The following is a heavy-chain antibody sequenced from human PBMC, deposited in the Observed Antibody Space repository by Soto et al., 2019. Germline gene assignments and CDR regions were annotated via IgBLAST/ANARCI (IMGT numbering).Heavy chain of an antibody. CDR2: IYPGDSDT. D-gene: IGHD2-15*01. CDR1: GYSFTSYW. V-gene: IGHV5-51*01. J-gene: IGHJ6*02. Sequence: PGESLKISCKGSGYSFTSYWIGWVRQMPGKGLEWMGIIYPGDSDTRYSPSFQGQVTISADKSISTAYLQWSSLKASDTAMYYCARHPHFDGGYYYYGMDVWGQGTTVTVSS. CDR3: ARHPHFDGGYYYYGMDV.